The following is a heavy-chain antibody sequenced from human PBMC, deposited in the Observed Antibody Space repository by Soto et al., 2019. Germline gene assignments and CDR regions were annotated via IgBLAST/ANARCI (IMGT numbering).Heavy chain of an antibody. J-gene: IGHJ6*03. CDR2: ISGSGGST. CDR1: GCTFSSYG. CDR3: AKGGGNMDV. V-gene: IGHV3-23*01. Sequence: GGSLRLSCAGSGCTFSSYGMHWVRQAPGKGLEWVSAISGSGGSTYYADSVKGRFTISRDNSKNTLYLQMNSLRAEDTAVYYCAKGGGNMDVWGKGTTVTVSS. D-gene: IGHD3-16*01.